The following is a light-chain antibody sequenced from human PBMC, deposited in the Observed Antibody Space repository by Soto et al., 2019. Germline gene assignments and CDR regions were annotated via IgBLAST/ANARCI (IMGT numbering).Light chain of an antibody. CDR3: AAWDDSLNGVI. Sequence: QSVLTQPPSASGTPGQRVTISCSGSTSNIGSNTVHWYQQLPGTAPNLLIYNKDQRPSGVPDRFSGSKSGTSASLAISGLQSEDEADYYCAAWDDSLNGVIFGGGTKLTVL. CDR2: NKD. V-gene: IGLV1-44*01. CDR1: TSNIGSNT. J-gene: IGLJ2*01.